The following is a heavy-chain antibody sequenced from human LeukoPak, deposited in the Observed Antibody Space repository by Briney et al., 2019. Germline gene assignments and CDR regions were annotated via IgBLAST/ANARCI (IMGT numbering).Heavy chain of an antibody. CDR3: ASPSHDSSGGDY. J-gene: IGHJ4*02. CDR2: IYYSGST. CDR1: GGSISSSSYY. D-gene: IGHD3-22*01. V-gene: IGHV4-39*01. Sequence: PSETLSLTCTVSGGSISSSSYYWGWIRQPPGKGLEWIGSIYYSGSTYYNPSLKSRVTISVDTSKNQFSLKLSSVTAADTAVYYCASPSHDSSGGDYWGQGTLVTVSS.